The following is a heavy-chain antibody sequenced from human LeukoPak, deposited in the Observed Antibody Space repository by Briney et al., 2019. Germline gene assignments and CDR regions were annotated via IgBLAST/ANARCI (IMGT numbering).Heavy chain of an antibody. Sequence: SETLSLTCTVSGGSISSYYWSWIRQPPGKGLEWIGYIYYSGSTNYNPSLKSRVTISVDTSKNQFSLKLSSVTAADTAVYYCARGGKQHYYGSGSFDYWGQGTLVTVSS. CDR1: GGSISSYY. CDR3: ARGGKQHYYGSGSFDY. CDR2: IYYSGST. D-gene: IGHD3-10*01. J-gene: IGHJ4*02. V-gene: IGHV4-59*01.